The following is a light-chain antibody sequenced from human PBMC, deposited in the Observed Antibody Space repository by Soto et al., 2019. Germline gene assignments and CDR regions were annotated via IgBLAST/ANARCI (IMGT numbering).Light chain of an antibody. J-gene: IGKJ4*01. CDR1: QSVSSSY. V-gene: IGKV3-20*01. Sequence: EIVLTQSPGTLSLSPGERATLSCRASQSVSSSYLAWYQQKPGQALRLLIYGASSRATGIPDRFSGSGSGTDFTLTISRLEPEDFATYYCQQSYSTPLTFGGGTKVEIK. CDR3: QQSYSTPLT. CDR2: GAS.